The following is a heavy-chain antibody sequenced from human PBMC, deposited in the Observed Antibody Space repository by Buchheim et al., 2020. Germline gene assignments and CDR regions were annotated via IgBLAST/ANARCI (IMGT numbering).Heavy chain of an antibody. J-gene: IGHJ6*02. V-gene: IGHV4-31*03. CDR2: IHYSGST. CDR3: ARGRGNWNYEYYYYGMDV. Sequence: QVQLQESGPGLVKPSQTLSLTCSVSGGSFSNGGYYWSWIRQHPGKGLEWIGYIHYSGSTYYNPSLKSRVTISVDTSKNQFSLKLSSVTAADTAVYYCARGRGNWNYEYYYYGMDVWGQGTT. D-gene: IGHD1-7*01. CDR1: GGSFSNGGYY.